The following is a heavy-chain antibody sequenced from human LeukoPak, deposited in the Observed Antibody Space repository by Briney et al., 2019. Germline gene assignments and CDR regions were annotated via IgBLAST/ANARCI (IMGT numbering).Heavy chain of an antibody. CDR1: GDTFNSYG. D-gene: IGHD2-15*01. CDR3: ARVGRSRGSLPNSYYYMDV. J-gene: IGHJ6*03. CDR2: IITIFGSA. V-gene: IGHV1-69*05. Sequence: ASVKVSCKASGDTFNSYGISWVRQAPGQGLEWMGGIITIFGSANYAQKLQGRVTITTDQSTSTAYMELSSLRSEDTAVYYCARVGRSRGSLPNSYYYMDVWGKGTTVTVSS.